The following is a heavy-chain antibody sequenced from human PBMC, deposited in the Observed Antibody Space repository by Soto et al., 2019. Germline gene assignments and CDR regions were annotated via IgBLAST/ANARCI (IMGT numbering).Heavy chain of an antibody. Sequence: QVQLVQSGVEVKKPGSSVKVSCRASGGSFSSYTVSWVRQAPGLGLEWMGRIIPILVTTAYAQKFQGRVTITADKSTTTAYMELRSLTYEDTAVYYCARDYGDKTYYYYGMHVWGQGTTVTVSS. D-gene: IGHD2-21*02. CDR1: GGSFSSYT. V-gene: IGHV1-69*08. CDR2: IIPILVTT. CDR3: ARDYGDKTYYYYGMHV. J-gene: IGHJ6*02.